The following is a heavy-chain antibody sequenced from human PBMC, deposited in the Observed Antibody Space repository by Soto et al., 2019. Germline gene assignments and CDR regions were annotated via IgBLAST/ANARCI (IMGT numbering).Heavy chain of an antibody. D-gene: IGHD1-7*01. CDR2: SSYSGNT. V-gene: IGHV4-31*02. Sequence: PSGTLSITRSVSGGSINIGGHYWTWIHQHPGKGLEWIGYSSYSGNTYYNPSLKSRITISVDTSKNQFSLKVTSVTAADTAVYYCASYRTSTGTAFDYWGQGSLVTVSS. J-gene: IGHJ4*02. CDR3: ASYRTSTGTAFDY. CDR1: GGSINIGGHY.